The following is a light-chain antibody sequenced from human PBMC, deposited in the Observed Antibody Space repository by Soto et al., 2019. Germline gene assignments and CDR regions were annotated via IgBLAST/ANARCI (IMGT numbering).Light chain of an antibody. V-gene: IGLV2-14*01. CDR3: SSYTSSSIDYV. Sequence: QCALTQSASGSGSPGQSITISCTGTSSDVGGYNYVSWYQQHPGKAPKLMIYEVSNRPSGVSNRFSGSKSGNTASLTISGLQAEDEADYYCSSYTSSSIDYVFGTGTKLTVL. CDR2: EVS. J-gene: IGLJ1*01. CDR1: SSDVGGYNY.